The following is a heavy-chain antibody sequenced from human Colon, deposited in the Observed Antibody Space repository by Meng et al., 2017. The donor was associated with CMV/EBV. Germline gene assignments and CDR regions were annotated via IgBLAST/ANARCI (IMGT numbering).Heavy chain of an antibody. CDR3: ARATLTIFGVVIPPHWFDP. V-gene: IGHV4-39*07. D-gene: IGHD3-3*01. J-gene: IGHJ5*02. Sequence: QMRLQTSGPGVGKASETRALYCTVSGGYMSSSSFYCGWIRQPPGKGLEWIGSIYYSGSTYYNPSLKSRVTISVDTSKNQFSLKLSSVTAADTAVYYCARATLTIFGVVIPPHWFDPWGQGTLVTVSS. CDR2: IYYSGST. CDR1: GGYMSSSSFY.